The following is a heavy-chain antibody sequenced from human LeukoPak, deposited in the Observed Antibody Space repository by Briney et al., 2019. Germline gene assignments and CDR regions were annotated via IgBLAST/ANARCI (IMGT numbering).Heavy chain of an antibody. CDR1: SGSISSSSYY. D-gene: IGHD1-1*01. Sequence: SETLSLTCTVSSGSISSSSYYWGWIRQPPGKGLEWIGSIYYSGSTYYNPSLKSRVTISVDTSKNQFSLKLSSVTAADTAVYYCAREPLNWNPDYWDQGTLVTVSS. CDR3: AREPLNWNPDY. CDR2: IYYSGST. J-gene: IGHJ4*02. V-gene: IGHV4-39*07.